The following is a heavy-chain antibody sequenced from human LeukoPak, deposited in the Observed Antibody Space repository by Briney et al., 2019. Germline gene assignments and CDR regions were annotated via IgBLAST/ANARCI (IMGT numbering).Heavy chain of an antibody. D-gene: IGHD2-21*01. V-gene: IGHV3-48*01. J-gene: IGHJ4*02. Sequence: GGSLRLSCAASGFTFSSSSMNWVRQAPEKGLEWVSYISTSGGTIYYADSVKGRFTISRDNAKNSLYLQMDSLRAEDTAVYYCARHIPFDCWGQGTLVTVSS. CDR2: ISTSGGTI. CDR1: GFTFSSSS. CDR3: ARHIPFDC.